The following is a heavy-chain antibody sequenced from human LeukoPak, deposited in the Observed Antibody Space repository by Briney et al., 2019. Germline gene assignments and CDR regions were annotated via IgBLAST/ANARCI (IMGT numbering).Heavy chain of an antibody. V-gene: IGHV3-23*01. D-gene: IGHD6-13*01. Sequence: GGSLRLSCTASGFDFYIYAVTWVRQAPGKGLEWVSAISGSGGGTYFADSVKGRFTISRDNSKNTLFLQMDSLRADDTAVYYCAKHSSSWHYFDYWGQGTLVTVSS. CDR1: GFDFYIYA. J-gene: IGHJ4*02. CDR3: AKHSSSWHYFDY. CDR2: ISGSGGGT.